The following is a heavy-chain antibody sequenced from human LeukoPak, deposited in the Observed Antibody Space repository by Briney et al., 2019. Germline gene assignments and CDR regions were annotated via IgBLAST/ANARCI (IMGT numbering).Heavy chain of an antibody. CDR1: SGSLSTSNYY. CDR3: AKANGYGLIDI. CDR2: IFYSGST. J-gene: IGHJ3*02. Sequence: PSETLSLTCTVSSGSLSTSNYYWGWVRQPPGQALVWIGNIFYSGSTYYSPSLKSRVTMSLDTTSTQFSLKLSSVTAADTADYYCAKANGYGLIDIGGREKMVTVSS. D-gene: IGHD3-22*01. V-gene: IGHV4-39*07.